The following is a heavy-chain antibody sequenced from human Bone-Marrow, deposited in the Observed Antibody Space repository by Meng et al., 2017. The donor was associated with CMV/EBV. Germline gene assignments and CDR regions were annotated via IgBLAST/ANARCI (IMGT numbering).Heavy chain of an antibody. CDR2: ISPSSTYI. V-gene: IGHV3-21*01. CDR3: ARRRVVTSTSYYGMDV. D-gene: IGHD2-21*02. Sequence: GESLKISCTTSGFTFSTYTMNWVRRPPGKGLEWVSSISPSSTYIYYGDSVKGRFTVSRDNAKNSLFLHMDSLAADDTAVYYCARRRVVTSTSYYGMDVWGQGTTVTVSS. J-gene: IGHJ6*02. CDR1: GFTFSTYT.